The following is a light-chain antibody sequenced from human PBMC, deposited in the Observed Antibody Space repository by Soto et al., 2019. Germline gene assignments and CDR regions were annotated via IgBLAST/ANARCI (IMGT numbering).Light chain of an antibody. J-gene: IGKJ4*01. V-gene: IGKV3-11*01. Sequence: EIVLTQSPATLSLSPGERATLSCRASQSVSSYFAWYQQKPGQAPRLLIYDASNRATGIPERFSGSGSGTDFTLTISSLEPEDFAVYYCQQRSNWPLTFGGGTRVEIK. CDR1: QSVSSY. CDR2: DAS. CDR3: QQRSNWPLT.